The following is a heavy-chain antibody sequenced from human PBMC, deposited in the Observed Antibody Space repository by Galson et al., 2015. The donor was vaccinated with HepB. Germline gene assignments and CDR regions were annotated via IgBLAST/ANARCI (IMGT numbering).Heavy chain of an antibody. CDR2: IYYSGST. Sequence: TLSLTCTVSGGSISSGGYYWSWIRQHPGKGLEWIGYIYYSGSTYYNPSLKSRVTLSVDTSKNQFSLKLSSVTAADTAVYYCARDSTTVTGNWFDPWGQGTLVTVSS. J-gene: IGHJ5*02. CDR3: ARDSTTVTGNWFDP. CDR1: GGSISSGGYY. D-gene: IGHD4-17*01. V-gene: IGHV4-31*03.